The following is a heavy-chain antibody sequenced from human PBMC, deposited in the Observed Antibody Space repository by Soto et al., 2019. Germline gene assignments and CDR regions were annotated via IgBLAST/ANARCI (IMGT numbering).Heavy chain of an antibody. CDR1: GGSISSYY. CDR3: ARGSSDFDP. D-gene: IGHD2-2*01. CDR2: VYYTGST. J-gene: IGHJ5*02. Sequence: SETLSLTCTVSGGSISSYYWSWIRQPPGKRLEWIGSVYYTGSTNYNPSLRSRVAISIDTSENHFSLNLSSVTAADTAVYYCARGSSDFDPWGQGTLVTVSS. V-gene: IGHV4-59*01.